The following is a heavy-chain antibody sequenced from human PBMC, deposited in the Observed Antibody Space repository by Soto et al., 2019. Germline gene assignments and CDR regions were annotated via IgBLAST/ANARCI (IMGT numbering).Heavy chain of an antibody. CDR1: GGSISTYY. Sequence: SETLSLTCTVSGGSISTYYLSWIRQPPGEGLEWIGYIYYSGSTNYNPSLKSRVTISVDTSKNQFSLKLNSVTAADTAVYYCARRTRGDSAGFAYWGQGTLVTVSS. CDR3: ARRTRGDSAGFAY. V-gene: IGHV4-59*08. D-gene: IGHD4-17*01. CDR2: IYYSGST. J-gene: IGHJ4*02.